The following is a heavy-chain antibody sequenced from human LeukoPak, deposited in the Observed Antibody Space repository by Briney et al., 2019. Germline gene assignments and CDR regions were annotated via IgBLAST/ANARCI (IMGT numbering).Heavy chain of an antibody. V-gene: IGHV3-7*01. CDR2: IKQDGSEK. J-gene: IGHJ4*02. CDR3: VRYFDY. Sequence: GGSLRLSCAASGFTFSNYWMHWVRQAPGKGLEWVANIKQDGSEKYYGDSVKGRFTISRDKAKNSFYLQMNSLRAEDTAVYYCVRYFDYWGQGTLVTVTA. CDR1: GFTFSNYW.